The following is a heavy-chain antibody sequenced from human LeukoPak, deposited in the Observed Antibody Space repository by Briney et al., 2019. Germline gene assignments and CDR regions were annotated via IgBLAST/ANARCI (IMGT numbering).Heavy chain of an antibody. V-gene: IGHV4-39*07. D-gene: IGHD1-7*01. CDR3: ARGVRGSTSWNSYYNYFYLDV. CDR1: GGSISSSNYY. J-gene: IGHJ6*03. CDR2: INYSGRT. Sequence: PSETLSLTCSVSGGSISSSNYYWSWVRQPPGKGLEWIGEINYSGRTNYYPSLTSRATLSIDTSKNQFSLKLSSVTVADTAVYYCARGVRGSTSWNSYYNYFYLDVWGKGTTVTVSS.